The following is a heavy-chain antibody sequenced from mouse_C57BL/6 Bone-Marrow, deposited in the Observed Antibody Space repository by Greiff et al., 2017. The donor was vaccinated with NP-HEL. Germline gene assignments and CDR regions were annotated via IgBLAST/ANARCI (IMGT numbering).Heavy chain of an antibody. D-gene: IGHD1-1*01. V-gene: IGHV1-9*01. CDR3: ERLSIYYYGSSPPWFAY. Sequence: QVQLQQSGAELMKPGASVKLSCKATGYTFTGYWIEWVKQRPGHGLEWIGEILPGSGSTNYNEKFKGKATFTADTSSNTAYMQLSSLTTEDSAIYYCERLSIYYYGSSPPWFAYWGQGTLVTVSA. CDR1: GYTFTGYW. J-gene: IGHJ3*01. CDR2: ILPGSGST.